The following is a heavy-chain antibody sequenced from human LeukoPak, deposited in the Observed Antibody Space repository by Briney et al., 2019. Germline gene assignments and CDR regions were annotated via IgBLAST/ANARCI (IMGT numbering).Heavy chain of an antibody. D-gene: IGHD3-22*01. CDR1: GFTVSSNY. CDR2: ISSSGSTI. Sequence: GGSLRLSCAASGFTVSSNYMSWIRQAPGKGLEWVSYISSSGSTIYYADSVKGRFTISRDNAKNSLYLQMNSLRAEDTAVYYCARDRYYYDSSGYYYFDYWGQGTLVTVSS. J-gene: IGHJ4*02. CDR3: ARDRYYYDSSGYYYFDY. V-gene: IGHV3-11*01.